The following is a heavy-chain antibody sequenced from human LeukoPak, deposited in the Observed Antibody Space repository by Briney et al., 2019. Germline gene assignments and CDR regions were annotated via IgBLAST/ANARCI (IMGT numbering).Heavy chain of an antibody. CDR1: GGSISSYY. J-gene: IGHJ4*02. V-gene: IGHV4-4*07. CDR3: ARSLKYCSSTSCYPHFDY. CDR2: IYTSGST. D-gene: IGHD2-2*01. Sequence: SETLSLTCTVSGGSISSYYWSWIRQPAGKGLEWIGRIYTSGSTNYNPSLKSRVTMSVDTSKNQFSLKLSSVTAADTAVYYCARSLKYCSSTSCYPHFDYWGQGTLVTVSS.